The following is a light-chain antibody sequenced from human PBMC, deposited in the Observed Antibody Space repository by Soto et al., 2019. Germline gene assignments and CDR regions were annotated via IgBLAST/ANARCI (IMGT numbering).Light chain of an antibody. Sequence: QSALTQPASVSGSPGQSITISCTGTSSDVGGYNHVSWYQQHPGKAPKLIIYEVRNRPSGVSNRLSGSKSGNTASLTISGLQADDEADYYCCSYTTSSTRVFGPGTKLTVL. V-gene: IGLV2-14*01. CDR1: SSDVGGYNH. J-gene: IGLJ1*01. CDR2: EVR. CDR3: CSYTTSSTRV.